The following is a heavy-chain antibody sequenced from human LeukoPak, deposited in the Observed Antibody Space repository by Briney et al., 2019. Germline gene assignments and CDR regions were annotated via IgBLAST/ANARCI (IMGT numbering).Heavy chain of an antibody. CDR3: ARVTPHDAFDI. Sequence: PSQTLSLTCAVSGGSISSGGYSWSWIRQPPGEGLEGIGYIYHSGSTYYNPSLKSRVTIAVDRSKNQFSLKLSSVTAADTAVYYCARVTPHDAFDIWGQGKMVTVSS. D-gene: IGHD3-16*01. J-gene: IGHJ3*02. V-gene: IGHV4-30-2*01. CDR1: GGSISSGGYS. CDR2: IYHSGST.